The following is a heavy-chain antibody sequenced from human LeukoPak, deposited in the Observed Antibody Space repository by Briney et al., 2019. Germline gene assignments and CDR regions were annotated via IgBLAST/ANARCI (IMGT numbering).Heavy chain of an antibody. CDR3: ARGLWFATLVGYYFDY. CDR2: INAGNGHT. J-gene: IGHJ4*02. V-gene: IGHV1-3*01. CDR1: GFTFTDYA. Sequence: ASVKVSCKASGFTFTDYALQWVRQAPGQRLEWMGWINAGNGHTRYSQNFQGRVTITRDTSASTVYMELNSLRYEDTAVYYCARGLWFATLVGYYFDYWGQGTLVTVSS. D-gene: IGHD3-10*01.